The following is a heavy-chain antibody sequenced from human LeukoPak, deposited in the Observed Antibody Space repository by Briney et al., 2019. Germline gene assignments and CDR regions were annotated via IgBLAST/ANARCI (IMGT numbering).Heavy chain of an antibody. CDR1: GYIFTSYD. CDR2: ISASNGNT. CDR3: ARDNLYYGSDY. J-gene: IGHJ4*02. V-gene: IGHV1-18*01. D-gene: IGHD3-3*01. Sequence: ASVKVSCKASGYIFTSYDISWVRQAPGQGLEWMGWISASNGNTNYAQILQGRVTLTTDTSTSTAYMELRSLTSDDTAVYYCARDNLYYGSDYWGQGTLVTVSS.